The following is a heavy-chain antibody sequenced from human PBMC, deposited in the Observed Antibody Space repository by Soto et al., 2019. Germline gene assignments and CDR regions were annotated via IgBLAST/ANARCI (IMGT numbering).Heavy chain of an antibody. CDR3: ATALVPLASRDKFYYYMDV. Sequence: PGGSLRLSCAASGFTFSSYGMHWVRQAPGKGLEWVAVIWYDGSNKYYADSVKGRFTISRDNSKNTLYLQMNSLRAEDTAVYYCATALVPLASRDKFYYYMDVWGKGTTVTVSS. CDR2: IWYDGSNK. CDR1: GFTFSSYG. V-gene: IGHV3-33*01. J-gene: IGHJ6*03. D-gene: IGHD5-12*01.